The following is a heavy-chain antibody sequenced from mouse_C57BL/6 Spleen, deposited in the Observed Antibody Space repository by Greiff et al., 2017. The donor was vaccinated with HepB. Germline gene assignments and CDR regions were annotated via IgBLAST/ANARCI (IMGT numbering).Heavy chain of an antibody. CDR2: IYPGSGST. D-gene: IGHD1-1*01. CDR3: ARDDTVVDYYAMEY. CDR1: GYTFPSYW. Sequence: QVQLQQPGAELVKPGASVKMSCKASGYTFPSYWITWVKQRPGQGLEWIRDIYPGSGSTNYNEKFKSKATLTVDTSSSTAYMQLSSLPSEDSAVYYCARDDTVVDYYAMEYWGQGTPVTDSS. J-gene: IGHJ4*01. V-gene: IGHV1-55*01.